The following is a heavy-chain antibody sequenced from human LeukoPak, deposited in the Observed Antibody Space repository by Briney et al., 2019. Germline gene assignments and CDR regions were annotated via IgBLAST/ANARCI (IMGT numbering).Heavy chain of an antibody. CDR3: AGMRITTPTVRTLDY. V-gene: IGHV4-59*01. D-gene: IGHD1-14*01. CDR1: GGSMSTYY. CDR2: IYYTGST. J-gene: IGHJ4*02. Sequence: PSQTLSLTCTVSGGSMSTYYWTWIRQPPGKGLEWIGFIYYTGSTNYNPSLKSRVTISVDTSKNQFSLKLSSVTAADTAVYYCAGMRITTPTVRTLDYWGQGTLVTVSS.